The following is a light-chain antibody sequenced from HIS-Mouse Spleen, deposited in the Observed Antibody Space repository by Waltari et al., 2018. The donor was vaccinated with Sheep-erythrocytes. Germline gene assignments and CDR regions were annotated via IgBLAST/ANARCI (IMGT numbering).Light chain of an antibody. Sequence: SVGDRVTITCRASQSISSWLAWYQQKPGKAPKLLIYKASSLESGVPSRFSGSGSGTEFTLTISSLQPDDFATYYCQQYNSYSTWTFGQGTKVEIK. J-gene: IGKJ1*01. V-gene: IGKV1-5*03. CDR3: QQYNSYSTWT. CDR1: QSISSW. CDR2: KAS.